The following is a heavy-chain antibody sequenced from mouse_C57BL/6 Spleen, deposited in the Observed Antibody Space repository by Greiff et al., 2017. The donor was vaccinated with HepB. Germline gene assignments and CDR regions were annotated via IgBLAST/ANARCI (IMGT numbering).Heavy chain of an antibody. CDR3: AMIYYDYDDYFDY. CDR2: INPSRGYT. D-gene: IGHD2-4*01. J-gene: IGHJ2*01. Sequence: QVQLKESGAELARPGASVKMSCKASGYTFTSYTMHWVKQRPGQGLEWIGYINPSRGYTKYNQKFKDKATLTADKSSSTAYMQLSSLTSEDSAVYYCAMIYYDYDDYFDYWGQGTTLTVSS. CDR1: GYTFTSYT. V-gene: IGHV1-4*01.